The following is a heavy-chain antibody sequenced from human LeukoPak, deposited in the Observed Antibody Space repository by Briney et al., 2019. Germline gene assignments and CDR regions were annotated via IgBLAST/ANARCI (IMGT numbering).Heavy chain of an antibody. V-gene: IGHV3-30-3*01. CDR1: GFTFSSYA. Sequence: PGRSLRLSCAASGFTFSSYAMHWVRQAPGKGLEWVAVISYDGSNKYYADSVKGRFTISRDNSKNTLYLQMNSLRAEDTAVYYCARDSSDNYWGNVGYFDYWGQGTLGTVSS. J-gene: IGHJ4*02. D-gene: IGHD3-16*01. CDR2: ISYDGSNK. CDR3: ARDSSDNYWGNVGYFDY.